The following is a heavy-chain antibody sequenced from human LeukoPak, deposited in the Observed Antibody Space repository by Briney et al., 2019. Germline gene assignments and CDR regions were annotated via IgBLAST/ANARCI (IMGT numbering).Heavy chain of an antibody. CDR3: ARTYGDGSVVPRDFDY. D-gene: IGHD4-17*01. Sequence: ASVKVSCKASGYTFTSYGIRWVRQAPGQGLEWMGWISAYNGNTNYAQKLQGRVTMTTDTSTSTAYMELRSLRSDDTAVYYCARTYGDGSVVPRDFDYWGQGTLVTVSS. CDR2: ISAYNGNT. CDR1: GYTFTSYG. J-gene: IGHJ4*02. V-gene: IGHV1-18*01.